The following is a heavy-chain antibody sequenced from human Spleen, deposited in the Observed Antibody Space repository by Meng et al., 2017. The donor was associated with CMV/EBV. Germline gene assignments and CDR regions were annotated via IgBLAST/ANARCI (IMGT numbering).Heavy chain of an antibody. CDR2: ISSSGSTI. D-gene: IGHD3-3*01. CDR3: ASGKETITSFGVVIISGMDV. CDR1: GFTFGDYY. Sequence: GGSLRRSCAASGFTFGDYYMSWIRQAAGKGLEWVSYISSSGSTIYYADSVKGRFTISRDKAKNSLYLQMNSLRAEDTAVYYCASGKETITSFGVVIISGMDVWGQGTTVTVSS. J-gene: IGHJ6*02. V-gene: IGHV3-11*04.